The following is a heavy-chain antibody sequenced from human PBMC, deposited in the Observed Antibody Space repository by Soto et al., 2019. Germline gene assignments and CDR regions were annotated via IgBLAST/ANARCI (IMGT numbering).Heavy chain of an antibody. J-gene: IGHJ6*02. CDR3: ARDDLRGPYYYYGMDV. CDR1: GGSISSYY. CDR2: IYYSGST. D-gene: IGHD1-26*01. Sequence: QVQLQESGPGLVKPSETLSLTCTVSGGSISSYYWSWIRQPPGKGLEWIGYIYYSGSTNYNPSLKSRVTISVDTSKNQFSLKLSSVTAADTAVYYCARDDLRGPYYYYGMDVWGQGTTVTVSS. V-gene: IGHV4-59*01.